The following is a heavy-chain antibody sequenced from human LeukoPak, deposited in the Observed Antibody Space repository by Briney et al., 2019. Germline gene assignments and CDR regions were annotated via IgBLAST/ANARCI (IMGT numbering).Heavy chain of an antibody. Sequence: SETLSLTCTVSGGSISSGSYYWSWIRQPAGKGLEWIGRIYTSGSTNYNPSLESRVTISVDTSKNQFSLKLSSVTAADTAVYYCAREGGRYSGSYFLDYWGQGTLVTVSS. V-gene: IGHV4-61*02. D-gene: IGHD1-26*01. CDR1: GGSISSGSYY. CDR3: AREGGRYSGSYFLDY. CDR2: IYTSGST. J-gene: IGHJ4*02.